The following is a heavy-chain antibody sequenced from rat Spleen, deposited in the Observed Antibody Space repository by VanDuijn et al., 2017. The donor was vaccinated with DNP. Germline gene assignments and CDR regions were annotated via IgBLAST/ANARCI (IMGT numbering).Heavy chain of an antibody. J-gene: IGHJ2*01. V-gene: IGHV5-22*01. CDR2: ISYEGNNT. Sequence: EVQLVESGGGLVQPGRSLKLSCAASGLTFTNYDMVWVRQAPTKGLEWVASISYEGNNTYYGDSVKGRFTISRDNAKSTLFLQMTSLRSEDMATYYCARDNSGFDYWGQGVMVTVSS. CDR3: ARDNSGFDY. CDR1: GLTFTNYD. D-gene: IGHD4-3*01.